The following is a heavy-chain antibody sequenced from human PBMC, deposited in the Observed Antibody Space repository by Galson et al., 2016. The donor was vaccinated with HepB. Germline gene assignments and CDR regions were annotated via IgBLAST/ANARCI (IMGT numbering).Heavy chain of an antibody. CDR1: GDSVSSSTAA. CDR2: TNYRSKWYN. CDR3: ARHEDDYYGSGGDR. Sequence: CAISGDSVSSSTAAWIWIRQSPSRGLEWLGRTNYRSKWYNDYAVSVKSRITINPDTSKNQFSLQLTSVTAADTAVYYCARHEDDYYGSGGDRWGQGTLVTVSS. D-gene: IGHD3-10*01. J-gene: IGHJ1*01. V-gene: IGHV6-1*01.